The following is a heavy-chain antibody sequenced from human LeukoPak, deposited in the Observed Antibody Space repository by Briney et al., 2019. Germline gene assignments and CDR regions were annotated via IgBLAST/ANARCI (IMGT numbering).Heavy chain of an antibody. CDR3: VRLRRKCDRSNYYYDYNF. Sequence: GGSLRLSCAACRFTFSEYSINWVRQAPGKGLEWVSSINPTSTSIYYADAVRGRFTISRDNAKNSVYLQMNSLRADDTAHYFCVRLRRKCDRSNYYYDYNFWGQGILITVSS. J-gene: IGHJ4*02. CDR1: RFTFSEYS. CDR2: INPTSTSI. V-gene: IGHV3-21*01. D-gene: IGHD3-22*01.